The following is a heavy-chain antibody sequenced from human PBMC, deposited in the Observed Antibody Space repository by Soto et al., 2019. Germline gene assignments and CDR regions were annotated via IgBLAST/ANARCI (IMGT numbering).Heavy chain of an antibody. CDR2: IYPGDSDT. Sequence: GESLKISCKGSGYSFTSYWIGWVRQMPGKGLEWMGIIYPGDSDTRYSPSFQGQVTISADKSISTAYLQWSSLKASDTAMYDCATAYDSSGYYYVVYAFDIWGQGTMVTVSS. J-gene: IGHJ3*02. D-gene: IGHD3-22*01. V-gene: IGHV5-51*01. CDR1: GYSFTSYW. CDR3: ATAYDSSGYYYVVYAFDI.